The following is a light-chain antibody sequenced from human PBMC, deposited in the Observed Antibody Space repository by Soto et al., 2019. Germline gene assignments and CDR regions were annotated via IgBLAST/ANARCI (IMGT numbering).Light chain of an antibody. Sequence: QSALTQPASVSGSPGQSITISCTGTSSDVGTYDLDSWYQHHPGKAPKLMIYEGTKRPSGVSNRFSGSKSGNTASLTISGLQAEDEADYYCFSYAGSSTHVFGSGTKVTVL. CDR3: FSYAGSSTHV. CDR1: SSDVGTYDL. V-gene: IGLV2-23*01. J-gene: IGLJ1*01. CDR2: EGT.